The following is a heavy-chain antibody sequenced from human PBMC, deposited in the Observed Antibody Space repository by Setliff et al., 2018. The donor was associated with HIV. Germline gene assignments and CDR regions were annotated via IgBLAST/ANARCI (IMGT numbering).Heavy chain of an antibody. V-gene: IGHV4-59*11. CDR2: IYYSGST. D-gene: IGHD6-6*01. CDR1: GGSISSHY. CDR3: ARDRGSSYYYYYYMDA. Sequence: SETLSLTCTVSGGSISSHYWSWIRQPPGKGLEWIGYIYYSGSTNYNPSLKSRVTISVDTSKNQFSLKLSSVTAADTAVYYCARDRGSSYYYYYYMDAWGKGTTVTVSS. J-gene: IGHJ6*03.